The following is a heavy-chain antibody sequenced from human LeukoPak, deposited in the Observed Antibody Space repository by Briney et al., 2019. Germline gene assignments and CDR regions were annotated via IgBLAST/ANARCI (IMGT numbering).Heavy chain of an antibody. CDR2: INVSGGST. J-gene: IGHJ4*02. D-gene: IGHD2-2*01. CDR1: GFSFSDYA. Sequence: GGSLRLSCAAHGFSFSDYAMSWVRQAPGKGLEWVSGINVSGGSTFYADSVRGRFTISRDNSKNTLYLQMNSLRAEDTAVYYCAKDQYCTSTSCYVGYWGQGTLVTVSS. V-gene: IGHV3-23*01. CDR3: AKDQYCTSTSCYVGY.